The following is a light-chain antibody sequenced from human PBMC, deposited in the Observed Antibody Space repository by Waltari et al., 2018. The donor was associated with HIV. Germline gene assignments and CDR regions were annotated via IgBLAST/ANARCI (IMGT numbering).Light chain of an antibody. J-gene: IGLJ3*02. Sequence: QSVLTQPPSASGTPGQRVTISCSGSSSNIGSNTVNWYQHLPGTAPKLLIYSNSHRPSGAPDRFSGSKSGSSASLAISGLHSEDDADYDCATWDDSLNGRVFGGGTKLTVL. CDR3: ATWDDSLNGRV. CDR1: SSNIGSNT. V-gene: IGLV1-44*01. CDR2: SNS.